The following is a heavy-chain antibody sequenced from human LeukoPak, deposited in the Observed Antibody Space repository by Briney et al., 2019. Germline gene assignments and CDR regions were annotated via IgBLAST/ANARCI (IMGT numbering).Heavy chain of an antibody. D-gene: IGHD3-22*01. CDR2: IYYSGST. J-gene: IGHJ3*02. V-gene: IGHV4-59*12. CDR1: GGSISGYY. Sequence: PSETLSLTCTVSGGSISGYYWSWIRKPPGKGLEWIGHIYYSGSTNYNPSLKSRVTISVDKSKNQFSLKLSSVTAADTAVYYCARDYGYYDSSGYYYVDAFDIWGQGTMVTVSS. CDR3: ARDYGYYDSSGYYYVDAFDI.